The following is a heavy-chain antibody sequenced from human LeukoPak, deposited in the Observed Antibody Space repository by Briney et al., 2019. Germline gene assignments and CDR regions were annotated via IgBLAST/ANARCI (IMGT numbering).Heavy chain of an antibody. J-gene: IGHJ4*02. CDR3: ARAVRMVRGVITRYYFDY. CDR2: ISAYNGNT. Sequence: GASVKVSCKASGYTFTSYGISWVRQAPGQGLEWMGWISAYNGNTNYAQKLQGRVTMTTDTSTSTAYMELRSLRSDDTAVYYCARAVRMVRGVITRYYFDYWGQGTLVTVSS. CDR1: GYTFTSYG. V-gene: IGHV1-18*01. D-gene: IGHD3-10*01.